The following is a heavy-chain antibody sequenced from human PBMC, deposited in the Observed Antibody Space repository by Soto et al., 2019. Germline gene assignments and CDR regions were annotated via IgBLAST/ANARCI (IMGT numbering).Heavy chain of an antibody. J-gene: IGHJ6*02. Sequence: GASVKVSCKASGYTFTSYGISWVRQAPGQGLEWMGWISAYNGNTNYAQKLQGRVTMTTDTSTSTAYMELRSLRSDDTVVYYCARDTGHWYYYYGMDVWGQGTTVTVSS. D-gene: IGHD4-17*01. V-gene: IGHV1-18*01. CDR3: ARDTGHWYYYYGMDV. CDR1: GYTFTSYG. CDR2: ISAYNGNT.